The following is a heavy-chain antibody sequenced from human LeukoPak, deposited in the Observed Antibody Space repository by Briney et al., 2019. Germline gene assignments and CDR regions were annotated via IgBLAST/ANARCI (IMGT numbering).Heavy chain of an antibody. CDR3: ARVTVTTGPLDY. CDR2: IRYDGSNK. J-gene: IGHJ4*02. V-gene: IGHV3-30*02. Sequence: GGPLRLSCAASGYTFSSYGMHWLRQAPGKGLEGVAFIRYDGSNKYYADSVKGRFTISRDNDKNSLYLQMNSLRAEDTAVYYCARVTVTTGPLDYWGQGTLVTVSS. D-gene: IGHD4-17*01. CDR1: GYTFSSYG.